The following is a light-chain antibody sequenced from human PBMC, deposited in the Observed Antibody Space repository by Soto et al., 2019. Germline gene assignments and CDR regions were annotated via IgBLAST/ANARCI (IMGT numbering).Light chain of an antibody. CDR1: QSVSSSY. CDR3: QRYGSLPYT. Sequence: EIVLTQSPGTLSLSPGEGATLSCRASQSVSSSYLAWYQQKPGQAPRLLIYDASSRATGIPDRFSGSGSGTDFTLTISRLEPEDFAVYYCQRYGSLPYTFDQGTKLEIE. J-gene: IGKJ2*01. CDR2: DAS. V-gene: IGKV3-20*01.